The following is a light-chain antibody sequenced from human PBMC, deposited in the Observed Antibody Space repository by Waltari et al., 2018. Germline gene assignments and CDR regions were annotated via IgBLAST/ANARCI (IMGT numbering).Light chain of an antibody. CDR3: QQYYNSPST. CDR2: KAS. Sequence: IQMTQSPSTLSAAVGDSVAITCRANQNINNCLAWYQQKPGKAPNLLIHKASTLERGVPPRFTGSASGTEFTLTINSLHPDDFATYYCQQYYNSPSTFGPGTKLEIK. J-gene: IGKJ2*01. CDR1: QNINNC. V-gene: IGKV1-5*03.